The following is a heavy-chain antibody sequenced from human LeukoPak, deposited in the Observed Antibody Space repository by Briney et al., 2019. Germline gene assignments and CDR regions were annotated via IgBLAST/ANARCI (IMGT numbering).Heavy chain of an antibody. J-gene: IGHJ6*02. Sequence: SVKVSCKASGGTFSSYAISWVRQAPGQGLEWMGRIIPIFGIANYAQKFQGRVTITADKSTSTAYMELSSLRSEDTAVYYCARGPRIAVADYYYYGMDVWGLGTTVTVSS. CDR3: ARGPRIAVADYYYYGMDV. CDR2: IIPIFGIA. D-gene: IGHD6-19*01. CDR1: GGTFSSYA. V-gene: IGHV1-69*04.